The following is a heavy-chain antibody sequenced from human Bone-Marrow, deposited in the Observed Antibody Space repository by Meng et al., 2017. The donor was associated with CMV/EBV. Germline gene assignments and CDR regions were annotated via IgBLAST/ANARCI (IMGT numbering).Heavy chain of an antibody. V-gene: IGHV4-59*01. CDR2: IYYSGTT. J-gene: IGHJ4*02. D-gene: IGHD6-13*01. CDR1: GGSISSYY. CDR3: ARGSYSTDYYFDY. Sequence: SETLSLTCTVSGGSISSYYWSWIRQPPGKGLEWTGYIYYSGTTNYNPSLKSRVTISVDTSKNQFSLKLSSVTAADTAVYYCARGSYSTDYYFDYWGQGTLVTVSS.